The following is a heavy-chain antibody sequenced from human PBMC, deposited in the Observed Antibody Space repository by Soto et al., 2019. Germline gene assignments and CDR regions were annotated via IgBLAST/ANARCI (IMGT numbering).Heavy chain of an antibody. D-gene: IGHD2-8*01. Sequence: VGSLRLSGAASGFTFRNNVLSWVRQARGKGLDWVSGITGSGRDTYYADSVKGRFTISRDNSKNMVFLQMNSLRAEDTALYYCAKNGLDNSPSAIDSWGPGTLVTVSS. V-gene: IGHV3-23*01. CDR3: AKNGLDNSPSAIDS. CDR2: ITGSGRDT. J-gene: IGHJ4*02. CDR1: GFTFRNNV.